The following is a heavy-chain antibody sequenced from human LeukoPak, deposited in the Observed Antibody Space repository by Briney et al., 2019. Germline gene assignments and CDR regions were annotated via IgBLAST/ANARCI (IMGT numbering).Heavy chain of an antibody. V-gene: IGHV1-69*13. CDR1: GGTFSSYA. CDR3: ARGTYYYGSGSYYPFFQH. J-gene: IGHJ1*01. CDR2: IIPIFGTA. D-gene: IGHD3-10*01. Sequence: GASVKVSCKASGGTFSSYAISWVRQAPGQGLEWMGGIIPIFGTANYAQKFQGRVTITADESTSTAYMELSSLRSEDTAVYYCARGTYYYGSGSYYPFFQHWGQGTLVTVSS.